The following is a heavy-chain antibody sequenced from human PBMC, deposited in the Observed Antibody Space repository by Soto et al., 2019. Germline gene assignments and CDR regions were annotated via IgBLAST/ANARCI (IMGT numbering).Heavy chain of an antibody. Sequence: EASVKVSCKASGYTFTSYGISWVRQAPGQGLEWMGWISAYNGNTNYAQKLQGRVTMTTDTSTSTAYMELRSLRSDDTATYYCAHIPFYGPRAYFDYWGQGTLVTVSS. CDR2: ISAYNGNT. J-gene: IGHJ4*02. V-gene: IGHV1-18*01. CDR3: AHIPFYGPRAYFDY. D-gene: IGHD3-10*01. CDR1: GYTFTSYG.